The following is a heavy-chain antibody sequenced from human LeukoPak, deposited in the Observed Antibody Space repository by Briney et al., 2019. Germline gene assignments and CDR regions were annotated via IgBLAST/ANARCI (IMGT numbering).Heavy chain of an antibody. CDR3: AIDFTGEQDY. V-gene: IGHV3-23*01. J-gene: IGHJ4*02. CDR2: ISGSGGST. Sequence: PGGSLRLSCAASGFTFSSYAMSWVRQAPGKGLEWVSAISGSGGSTYYADSVKGRFTISRDNAKNTLYLQMNNLRAEDTAVYYCAIDFTGEQDYWGQGTLVTVSS. D-gene: IGHD1/OR15-1a*01. CDR1: GFTFSSYA.